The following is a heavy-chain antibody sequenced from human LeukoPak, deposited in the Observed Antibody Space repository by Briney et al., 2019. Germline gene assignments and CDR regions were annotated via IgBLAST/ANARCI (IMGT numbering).Heavy chain of an antibody. D-gene: IGHD3-10*01. V-gene: IGHV3-30*05. J-gene: IGHJ3*02. CDR2: ISYDGNKK. CDR1: GFTFSDYY. CDR3: ARGAQKILSFGEYPSDAFDI. Sequence: GGSLRLSCAASGFTFSDYYMSWIRQPPGKGLQWVTEISYDGNKKTYVDSVKGRFTISRDNSKNTLYLQMNSLRDEGTAVYYCARGAQKILSFGEYPSDAFDIWGQGTMVSVSS.